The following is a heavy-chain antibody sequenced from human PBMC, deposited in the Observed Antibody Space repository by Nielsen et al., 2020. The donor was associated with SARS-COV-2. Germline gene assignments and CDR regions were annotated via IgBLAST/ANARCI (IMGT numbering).Heavy chain of an antibody. CDR2: IWYDGSNK. V-gene: IGHV3-33*06. CDR1: GFTFSSYG. CDR3: AKGSFGVVTPFDY. J-gene: IGHJ4*02. Sequence: GESLKISCAASGFTFSSYGMHWVRQAPGKGLEWVAVIWYDGSNKYYADSVKGRFTISRDNSKNTLYLQMNSLRAEDTAVYYCAKGSFGVVTPFDYWGQGTLVTVSS. D-gene: IGHD3-3*01.